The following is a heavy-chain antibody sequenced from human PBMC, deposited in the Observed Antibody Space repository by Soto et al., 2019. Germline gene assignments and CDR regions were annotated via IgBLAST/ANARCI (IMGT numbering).Heavy chain of an antibody. J-gene: IGHJ6*02. CDR3: ARAGAIPRVAYYDFWSGYNGYYYYGMDV. D-gene: IGHD3-3*01. Sequence: SLRLSCAASGFTFSSYAMHWVRQAPGKGLEWVAVISYDGSNKYYADSVKGRFTISRDNSKNTLYLQMNSLRAEDTAVYYCARAGAIPRVAYYDFWSGYNGYYYYGMDVWGQGTTVTVSS. CDR1: GFTFSSYA. CDR2: ISYDGSNK. V-gene: IGHV3-30-3*01.